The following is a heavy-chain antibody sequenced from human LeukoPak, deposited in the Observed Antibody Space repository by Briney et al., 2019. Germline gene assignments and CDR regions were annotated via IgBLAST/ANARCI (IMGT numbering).Heavy chain of an antibody. CDR2: IKQDGSEK. Sequence: GGSLRLSCAASGFTFSSYWMSWVRQAPGKGLEWVANIKQDGSEKYYVDSVKGRFTISRDNSKNTLYLQMNSLRAEDTAVYYCTKERRRDDILTGSFSDWGQGILVTVPS. J-gene: IGHJ4*02. CDR3: TKERRRDDILTGSFSD. D-gene: IGHD3-9*01. CDR1: GFTFSSYW. V-gene: IGHV3-7*01.